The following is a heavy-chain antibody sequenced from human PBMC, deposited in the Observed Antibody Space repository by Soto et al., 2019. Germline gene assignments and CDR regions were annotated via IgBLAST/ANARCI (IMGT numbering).Heavy chain of an antibody. V-gene: IGHV3-15*01. CDR2: IKSKTDGGTT. D-gene: IGHD1-26*01. Sequence: EVQLVESGGGLVRPGGSLRLSCAASGFTFNNAWMSWVRQTPGKGLEWIGRIKSKTDGGTTDYAAPVKGRFTISRDDSKNTLYLQVNSLKTEDTAVYYCTAQRGWVAYYFDYWGQGTLVTVSS. J-gene: IGHJ4*02. CDR3: TAQRGWVAYYFDY. CDR1: GFTFNNAW.